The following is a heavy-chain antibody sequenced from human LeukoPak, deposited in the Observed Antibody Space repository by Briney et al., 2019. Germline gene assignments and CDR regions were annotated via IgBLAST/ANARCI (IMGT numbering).Heavy chain of an antibody. CDR3: AKDPNGDYVGAFDM. D-gene: IGHD4-17*01. Sequence: GGSLRLSCAASKSTFSGFATTWVRQAPGKGLEWVSSISGSGHSTYYADSVRGRFTISRDNSKNTLYLQMNSLRAEDTAVYYCAKDPNGDYVGAFDMWGPGTMVTVSS. V-gene: IGHV3-23*01. CDR2: ISGSGHST. CDR1: KSTFSGFA. J-gene: IGHJ3*02.